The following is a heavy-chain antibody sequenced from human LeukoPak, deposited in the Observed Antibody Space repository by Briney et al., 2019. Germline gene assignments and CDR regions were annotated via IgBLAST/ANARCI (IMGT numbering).Heavy chain of an antibody. CDR3: ARADYYGSGRIYYYYYMDV. Sequence: GASVKVSCKASGYTFTGYYMHWVRQAPGQGLEWMGWINPNSGGTNYAQKFQGRVTMTRDTSISTAYMELSRLRSDDTAVYYCARADYYGSGRIYYYYYMDVWGKGTTVTVSS. CDR1: GYTFTGYY. V-gene: IGHV1-2*02. D-gene: IGHD3-10*01. CDR2: INPNSGGT. J-gene: IGHJ6*03.